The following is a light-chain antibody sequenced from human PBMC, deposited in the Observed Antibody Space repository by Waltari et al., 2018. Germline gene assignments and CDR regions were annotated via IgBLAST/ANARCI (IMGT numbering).Light chain of an antibody. CDR1: QNVKNN. J-gene: IGKJ2*01. CDR2: DAS. V-gene: IGKV3-15*01. Sequence: EKVMTQSPATLSVSPGERAPLPCRASQNVKNNLAWYRQKPGQAPRLLIYDASTRATDIPARFSGGGSGTEFTLSISSLQSEDFAVYYCQQYDNWPLTFGQGTKLEIK. CDR3: QQYDNWPLT.